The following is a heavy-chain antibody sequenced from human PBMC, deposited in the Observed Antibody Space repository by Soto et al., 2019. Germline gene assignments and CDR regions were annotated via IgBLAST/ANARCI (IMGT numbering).Heavy chain of an antibody. V-gene: IGHV2-5*01. CDR2: AH. CDR3: TLRRDSSMGPIY. Sequence: GSGPTLVNPTQTLTLTCTVSGFSLTTGGMTVGWIRQPPGKAPEWLALAHEYSPSLQYRLTFTKDTSKNQVVLTMTNVDPGDTATYYCTLRRDSSMGPIYWGQGIQVTVSS. CDR1: GFSLTTGGMT. J-gene: IGHJ4*02. D-gene: IGHD2-21*01.